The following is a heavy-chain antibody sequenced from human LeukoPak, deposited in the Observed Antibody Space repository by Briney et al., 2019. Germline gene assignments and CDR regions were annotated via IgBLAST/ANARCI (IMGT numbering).Heavy chain of an antibody. Sequence: PSETLSLTCTVSGGSISSYYWSWIQQPPGKGLEWIGHIYYSGSTNYNPSLKSRVTISVDTSKNQFSLKLSSVTAADTAVYYCAGEEEPSIWFDPGGQGALVTVSS. CDR3: AGEEEPSIWFDP. D-gene: IGHD1-14*01. V-gene: IGHV4-59*12. CDR1: GGSISSYY. J-gene: IGHJ5*02. CDR2: IYYSGST.